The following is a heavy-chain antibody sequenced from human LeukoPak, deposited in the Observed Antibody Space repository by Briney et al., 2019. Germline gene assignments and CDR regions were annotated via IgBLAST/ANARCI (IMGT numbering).Heavy chain of an antibody. CDR3: ARDYKYAFDN. J-gene: IGHJ4*02. D-gene: IGHD5-24*01. CDR1: GFTFCDYS. V-gene: IGHV3-48*01. CDR2: IGIDSGNT. Sequence: GGSLRLSCAASGFTFCDYSMNWVRQAPGKGLEWISYIGIDSGNTNYADSVKGRFTISGDKAKNSLYLQMNSLRVEDTAVYYCARDYKYAFDNWGQGTLVTVSS.